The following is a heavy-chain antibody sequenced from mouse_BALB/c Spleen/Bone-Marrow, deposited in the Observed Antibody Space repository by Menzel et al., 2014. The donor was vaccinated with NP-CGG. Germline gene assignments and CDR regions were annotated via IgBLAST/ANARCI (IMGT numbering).Heavy chain of an antibody. CDR3: VRVFDY. J-gene: IGHJ2*01. CDR1: GFSLTSYD. V-gene: IGHV2-9-2*01. CDR2: IWTGGGT. Sequence: VQLQQSGPALVAPSQSLSITCTVSGFSLTSYDISWIRQPPGKGLEWLGVIWTGGGTNYNSAFMSRLSISKDNSKSQVFLKMNSLQTDDTAIYYCVRVFDYWGQGTTLTVSS.